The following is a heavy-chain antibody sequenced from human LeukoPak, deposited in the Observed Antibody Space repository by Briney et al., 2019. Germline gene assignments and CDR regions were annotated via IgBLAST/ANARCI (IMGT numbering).Heavy chain of an antibody. CDR2: FYTTGTT. J-gene: IGHJ6*03. Sequence: SETLSLTCTVSGGSISSYYWSRIRQPAGKGLEWIGRFYTTGTTKYNPSLKSRVTMSVDTSKKQFSLKLTSVSAADTAVYYCARDPPFYYYMDVWGKGTTVTVSS. V-gene: IGHV4-4*07. CDR3: ARDPPFYYYMDV. CDR1: GGSISSYY.